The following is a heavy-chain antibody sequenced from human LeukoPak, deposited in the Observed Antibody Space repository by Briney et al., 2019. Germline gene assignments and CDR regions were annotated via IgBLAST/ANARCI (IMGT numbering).Heavy chain of an antibody. V-gene: IGHV3-30*04. CDR1: GFTFSSYA. J-gene: IGHJ5*02. CDR3: ARDTTPYDFGNWFDP. D-gene: IGHD3-3*01. Sequence: GGSLRLSCAASGFTFSSYAMHWVRQAPGKGLEWVAVIPYDGSNKYYADSVKGRFTISRDNSKNTLYLQMNSLRAEDTAVYYCARDTTPYDFGNWFDPWGQGTLVTVSS. CDR2: IPYDGSNK.